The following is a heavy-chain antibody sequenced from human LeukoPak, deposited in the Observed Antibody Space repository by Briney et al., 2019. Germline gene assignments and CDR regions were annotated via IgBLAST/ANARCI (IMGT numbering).Heavy chain of an antibody. V-gene: IGHV3-23*01. CDR2: LSGGAGRT. CDR3: AKTRPLDSSSWSHGDY. D-gene: IGHD6-13*01. Sequence: GGSLRLSCAASGFTFNNYAMNWVRQAPGKGLEWVSALSGGAGRTYYADSVKGRFTISRDNSKNTLYLQMNSLRAEDTAVYYCAKTRPLDSSSWSHGDYWGQGTLVTVSS. J-gene: IGHJ4*02. CDR1: GFTFNNYA.